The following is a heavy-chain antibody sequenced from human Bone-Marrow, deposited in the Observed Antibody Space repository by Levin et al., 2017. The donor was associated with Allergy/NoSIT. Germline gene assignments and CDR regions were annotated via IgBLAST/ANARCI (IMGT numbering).Heavy chain of an antibody. J-gene: IGHJ4*02. V-gene: IGHV3-23*01. Sequence: QPGGSLRLSCAASGFTFSSYAMSWVRQAPGKGLEWVSAISGSGGSTYYADSVKGRFTISRDNSKNTLYLQMNSLRAEDTAVYYCAKADFGGGYYPQYYFDYWGQGTLVTVSS. CDR3: AKADFGGGYYPQYYFDY. D-gene: IGHD3-22*01. CDR1: GFTFSSYA. CDR2: ISGSGGST.